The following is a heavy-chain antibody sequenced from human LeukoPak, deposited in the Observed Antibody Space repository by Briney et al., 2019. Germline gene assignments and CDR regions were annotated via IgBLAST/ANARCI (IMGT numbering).Heavy chain of an antibody. J-gene: IGHJ5*02. CDR1: GGFISSDAYY. CDR2: IYNTGST. CDR3: ARAPNRDRWFDP. Sequence: PSQTLSPTCTVSGGFISSDAYYWRWIRQPAGMGLEWIGSIYNTGSTNYSPSLKSRVTISVDTSKNQFSLKLRAVSAADTAVYFSARAPNRDRWFDPWGHRTLVTDSS. D-gene: IGHD5-24*01. V-gene: IGHV4-61*02.